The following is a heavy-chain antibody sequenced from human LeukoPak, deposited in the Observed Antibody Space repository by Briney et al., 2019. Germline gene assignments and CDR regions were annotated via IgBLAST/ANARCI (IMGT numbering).Heavy chain of an antibody. CDR3: ARERRLAAAGTRGSYYYYYMDV. V-gene: IGHV4-38-2*02. Sequence: SETLSLTCTVSGYSISSGYYWGWIRQPPGKGLEWIGSIYHSGSTYYNPSLKSRVTISVDTSKNQFSLKLSSVTAADTAVYYCARERRLAAAGTRGSYYYYYMDVWGKGTTVTVSS. CDR1: GYSISSGYY. D-gene: IGHD6-13*01. CDR2: IYHSGST. J-gene: IGHJ6*03.